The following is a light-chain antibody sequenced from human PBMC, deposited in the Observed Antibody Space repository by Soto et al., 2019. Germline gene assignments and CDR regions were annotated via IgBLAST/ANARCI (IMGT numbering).Light chain of an antibody. J-gene: IGKJ3*01. Sequence: DLQMTQSPSTLSASVGDRVTITCRASQSISSWLAWYQQKPGKAPKLLIYDASSLESGVPSTFSGSGSGTEFTLTISSLQPDDFATYYCQHSGTFGPGTKVDIK. V-gene: IGKV1-5*01. CDR2: DAS. CDR3: QHSGT. CDR1: QSISSW.